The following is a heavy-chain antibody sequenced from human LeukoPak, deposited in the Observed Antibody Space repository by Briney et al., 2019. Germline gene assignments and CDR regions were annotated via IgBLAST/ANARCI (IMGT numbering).Heavy chain of an antibody. CDR2: IYTSGST. Sequence: SETLSLTCTVSGGSISSGSYYWSWIRQPAGKGLEWIGRIYTSGSTNYNPSLKSRVTISVDTSKNQFSLKLSSVTAADTAVYYCARHSTIAAAGTIWFDPWGQGTLVTVSS. V-gene: IGHV4-61*02. CDR1: GGSISSGSYY. J-gene: IGHJ5*02. D-gene: IGHD6-13*01. CDR3: ARHSTIAAAGTIWFDP.